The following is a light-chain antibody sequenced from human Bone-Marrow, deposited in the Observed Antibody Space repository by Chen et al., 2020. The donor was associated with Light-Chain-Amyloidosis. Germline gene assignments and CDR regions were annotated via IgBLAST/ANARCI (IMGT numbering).Light chain of an antibody. CDR2: RDT. CDR1: DLPTKY. V-gene: IGLV3-25*03. Sequence: SYELTQPPSVSVSPGQTARITCSGDDLPTKYAYWYQQKPGQAPVLVIHRDTERPSVISERFSGSSSGTTAPLTISGVQAEDAADYHCQSADSSGTYAVIFGGGTKLTVL. CDR3: QSADSSGTYAVI. J-gene: IGLJ2*01.